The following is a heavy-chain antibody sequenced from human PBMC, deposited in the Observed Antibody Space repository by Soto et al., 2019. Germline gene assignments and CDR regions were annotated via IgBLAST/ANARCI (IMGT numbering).Heavy chain of an antibody. J-gene: IGHJ6*02. CDR3: ARVGVAAAGRLYGMDV. CDR1: GYTFTSYG. Sequence: ASVKVSCKASGYTFTSYGISWVRQAPGQGLEWMGWISAYNGNTDYAQKLQGRVTMTTDTSTSTAYMELRSLRSDDTAVYYCARVGVAAAGRLYGMDVWGQGTTVTVSS. V-gene: IGHV1-18*04. CDR2: ISAYNGNT. D-gene: IGHD6-13*01.